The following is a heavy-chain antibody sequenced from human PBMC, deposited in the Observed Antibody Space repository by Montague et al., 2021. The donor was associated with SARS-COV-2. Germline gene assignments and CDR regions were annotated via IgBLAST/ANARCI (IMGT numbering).Heavy chain of an antibody. Sequence: SLRLSCAASGFTFSSYAMSWVRQAPGKGLEWVSAISGSGGSTYYADSVKGRFTISRDNSKNTLYLQMNSLRAEDTAVYYCAKDIAVLGELSYYYGMDVWSQGTTVTVSS. J-gene: IGHJ6*02. V-gene: IGHV3-23*01. CDR1: GFTFSSYA. D-gene: IGHD3-10*01. CDR2: ISGSGGST. CDR3: AKDIAVLGELSYYYGMDV.